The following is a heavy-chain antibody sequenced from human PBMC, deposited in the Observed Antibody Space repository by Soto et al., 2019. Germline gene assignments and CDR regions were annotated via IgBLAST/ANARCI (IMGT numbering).Heavy chain of an antibody. CDR2: IYYSGST. D-gene: IGHD2-2*01. V-gene: IGHV4-31*03. CDR3: ARTSLGGIVVVPAPHDP. CDR1: GGSISSGGYY. J-gene: IGHJ5*02. Sequence: SETLSLTCTVSGGSISSGGYYWSWIRQHPGKGLEWIGYIYYSGSTYYNPSLKSRVTISVDTSKNQFSLKLSSVTAADTAVYYCARTSLGGIVVVPAPHDPWGQGTLVTVSS.